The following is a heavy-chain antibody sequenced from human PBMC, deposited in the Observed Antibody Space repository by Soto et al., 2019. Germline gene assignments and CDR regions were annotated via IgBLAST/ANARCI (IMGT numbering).Heavy chain of an antibody. CDR3: AKDRRGAYCSGGICYSPDY. Sequence: EVQLWESGGGLVQPGGSLRPSCPAPGSTFSIHAMSWAGQAPGKGWGWVPAIIGTVGTYYADSVKGRFTISRDNSKNALYLQMNNLRDEDTAVYYCAKDRRGAYCSGGICYSPDYWGQGTLVIVSS. J-gene: IGHJ4*02. CDR1: GSTFSIHA. V-gene: IGHV3-23*01. D-gene: IGHD2-15*01. CDR2: IIGTVGT.